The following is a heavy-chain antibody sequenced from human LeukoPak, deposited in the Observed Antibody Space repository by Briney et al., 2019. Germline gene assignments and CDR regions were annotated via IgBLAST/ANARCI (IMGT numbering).Heavy chain of an antibody. CDR1: GFTVSNNY. Sequence: GGSLRLPCAASGFTVSNNYMSWVRQAPGKGLEWVSITYSDGNTNYAVSVKGRFTISRDTSQNTLSLQMNSLRAEDTAVYYCVRKNRDFNAAFDIWGQGTVVTVSS. D-gene: IGHD1-14*01. CDR3: VRKNRDFNAAFDI. J-gene: IGHJ3*02. V-gene: IGHV3-53*01. CDR2: TYSDGNT.